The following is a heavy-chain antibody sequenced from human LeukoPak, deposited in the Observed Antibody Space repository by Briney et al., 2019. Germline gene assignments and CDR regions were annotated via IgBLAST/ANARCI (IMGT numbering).Heavy chain of an antibody. CDR2: ISSSSSTI. D-gene: IGHD3-3*01. V-gene: IGHV3-48*01. CDR1: GFTVSSYG. Sequence: GGSLRLSCAASGFTVSSYGMHWVRQAPGKGLEWVSYISSSSSTIYYADSVKGRFTISRDNAKNSLYLQMNSLRAEDTAVYYCARDHDFWSGPFDYWGQGTLVTVSS. J-gene: IGHJ4*02. CDR3: ARDHDFWSGPFDY.